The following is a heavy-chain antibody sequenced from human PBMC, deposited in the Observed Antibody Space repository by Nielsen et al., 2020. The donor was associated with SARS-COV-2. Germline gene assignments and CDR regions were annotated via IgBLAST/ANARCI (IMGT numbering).Heavy chain of an antibody. CDR1: GGSISSSNW. CDR2: IYHSGST. Sequence: GSLRLSCAVSGGSISSSNWWSWVRQPPGKGLEWIGEIYHSGSTNYNPSLKSRVTISVDKSKNQFSLKLSSVTAADTAVYYCARVGIVGAPMRDWGQGTLVTVSS. D-gene: IGHD1-26*01. J-gene: IGHJ4*02. V-gene: IGHV4-4*02. CDR3: ARVGIVGAPMRD.